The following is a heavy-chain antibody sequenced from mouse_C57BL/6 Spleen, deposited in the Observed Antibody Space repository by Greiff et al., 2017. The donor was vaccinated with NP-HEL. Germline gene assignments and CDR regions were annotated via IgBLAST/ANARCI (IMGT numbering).Heavy chain of an antibody. Sequence: QVQLQQPGAELVKPGASVKMSCKASGYTFTSYWITWVKQRPGQGLEWIGDIYPGSGSTNYNEKFKSKATLTVDNSSSTAYMQLSSLTSEDSAVYYCASLITTDYYYAMDYWGQGTSVTVSS. CDR2: IYPGSGST. J-gene: IGHJ4*01. D-gene: IGHD1-1*01. CDR1: GYTFTSYW. V-gene: IGHV1-55*01. CDR3: ASLITTDYYYAMDY.